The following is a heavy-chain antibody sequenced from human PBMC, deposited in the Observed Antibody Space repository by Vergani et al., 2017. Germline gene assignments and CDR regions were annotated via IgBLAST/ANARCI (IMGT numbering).Heavy chain of an antibody. V-gene: IGHV3-23*01. CDR3: AKDYYDSSGYYDYYYYYMDV. Sequence: EVQLLESGGGLVQPWGSLRLSCAASGFTFSSYAMSWVRQAPGKGLEWVSAISGSGGSTYYADSVKGRFTISRDNSKNTLYLQMNSLRAEDTAVYYCAKDYYDSSGYYDYYYYYMDVWGKGTTVTVSS. J-gene: IGHJ6*03. CDR2: ISGSGGST. CDR1: GFTFSSYA. D-gene: IGHD3-22*01.